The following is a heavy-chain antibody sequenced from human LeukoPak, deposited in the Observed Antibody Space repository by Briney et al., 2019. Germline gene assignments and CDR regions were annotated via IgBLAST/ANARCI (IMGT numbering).Heavy chain of an antibody. Sequence: SVKVSFKASGGTLSNHAVSWVRQAPGQALEWMGRIIPVSGTTNYAQKFQGRVTITTDESTSTVYMDLSSLSSEDTAVYFCARSVNWGSPHYWYFDLWGRGTLVAVSS. V-gene: IGHV1-69*05. CDR2: IIPVSGTT. J-gene: IGHJ2*01. CDR3: ARSVNWGSPHYWYFDL. D-gene: IGHD7-27*01. CDR1: GGTLSNHA.